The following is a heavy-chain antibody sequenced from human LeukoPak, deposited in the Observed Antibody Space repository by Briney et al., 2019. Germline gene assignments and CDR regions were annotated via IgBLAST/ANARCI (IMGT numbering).Heavy chain of an antibody. CDR3: ATDPRFP. CDR1: GYTFTGYY. J-gene: IGHJ5*02. V-gene: IGHV1-24*01. Sequence: ASVKVSCKASGYTFTGYYMHWERQAPGKGLEWMGGFDPEDGETIYAQKFQGRVTMTEDTSTDTAYMELSSLRSEDTAVYYCATDPRFPWGQGTLVTVSS. CDR2: FDPEDGET.